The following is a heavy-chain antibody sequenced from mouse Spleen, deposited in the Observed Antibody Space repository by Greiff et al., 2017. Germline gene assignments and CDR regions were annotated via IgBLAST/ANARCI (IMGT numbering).Heavy chain of an antibody. D-gene: IGHD1-1*01. J-gene: IGHJ1*01. CDR2: ISSGGGNT. Sequence: EVKLVESGGGLVKLGGSLKLSCAASGFTFSSYAMSWVRQTPEKRLEWVATISSGGGNTYYPDSVKGRFTISRDNAKNTLYLQMSSLKSEDTAMYYCARHALFITTVVAPEWYFDVWGAGTTVTVSS. V-gene: IGHV5-9*04. CDR1: GFTFSSYA. CDR3: ARHALFITTVVAPEWYFDV.